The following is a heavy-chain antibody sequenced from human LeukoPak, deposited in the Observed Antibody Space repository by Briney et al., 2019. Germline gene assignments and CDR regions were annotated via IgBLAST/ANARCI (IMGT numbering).Heavy chain of an antibody. CDR3: ARDARLYSSSWRWPGFDP. CDR1: GGSISSSSFY. D-gene: IGHD6-13*01. J-gene: IGHJ5*02. Sequence: SETLSLTCTVSGGSISSSSFYWGWIRQPPGKGLEWIGSIYYSGSTYYNPSLKSRVTISVDTSENQFSLKLSSVTAADTAVYYCARDARLYSSSWRWPGFDPWGQGTLVTVSS. V-gene: IGHV4-39*07. CDR2: IYYSGST.